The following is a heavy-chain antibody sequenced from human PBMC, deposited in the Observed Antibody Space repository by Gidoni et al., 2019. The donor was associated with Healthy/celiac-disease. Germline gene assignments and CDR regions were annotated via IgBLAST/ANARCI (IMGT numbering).Heavy chain of an antibody. Sequence: QVQLVHSGAEVQQPGASVKVSCKASGYTFTSYGISWVRQAPGQGLEWMGWISAYNGNTNYAQKLQGRVTMTTDTAVYYCARGAVYDFGSGYRYYFDYWGQGTLVTVSS. CDR1: GYTFTSYG. CDR2: ISAYNGNT. D-gene: IGHD3-3*01. J-gene: IGHJ4*02. CDR3: Y. V-gene: IGHV1-18*04.